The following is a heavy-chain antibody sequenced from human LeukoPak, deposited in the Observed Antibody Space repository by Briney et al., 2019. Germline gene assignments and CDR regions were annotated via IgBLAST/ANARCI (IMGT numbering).Heavy chain of an antibody. D-gene: IGHD1-14*01. CDR3: ARDEGSTYNQLDY. J-gene: IGHJ4*02. V-gene: IGHV1-2*02. CDR2: INGNDGST. CDR1: GYTFDNFY. Sequence: ASVKVSCKASGYTFDNFYIHWVRQAPGQGPEWMGWINGNDGSTNYAQKFQGRVTMARVTAISTVYMDLSGLRPDDTAIYYCARDEGSTYNQLDYWGQGTLVTVS.